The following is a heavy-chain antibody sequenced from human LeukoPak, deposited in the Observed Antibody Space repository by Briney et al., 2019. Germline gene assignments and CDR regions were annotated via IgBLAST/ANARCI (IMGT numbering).Heavy chain of an antibody. J-gene: IGHJ5*02. CDR3: AGNDFWSLEGTYNWFDP. Sequence: SETLSLTCTVSGGSISSGGYYWSWIRQPPGKGLEWIGYIYYSGSTNYNPSLKSRVTISVDTSKNQFSLKLSSVTAADTAVYYCAGNDFWSLEGTYNWFDPWGQGTLVTVSS. CDR1: GGSISSGGYY. CDR2: IYYSGST. V-gene: IGHV4-61*08. D-gene: IGHD3-3*01.